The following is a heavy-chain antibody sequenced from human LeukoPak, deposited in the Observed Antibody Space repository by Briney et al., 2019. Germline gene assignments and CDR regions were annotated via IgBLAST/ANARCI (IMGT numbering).Heavy chain of an antibody. CDR3: ARVRGRLGPAL. V-gene: IGHV3-11*01. Sequence: PGGSLRLSCAASGFTFSDYYMNWIRQAPGKGLEGVSYISSSGSTIYYADPVKGRFTISRDNAKNSLYLQMKSLRAEDAAVYYCARVRGRLGPALGGQGTLVTVSS. J-gene: IGHJ4*02. CDR1: GFTFSDYY. D-gene: IGHD1-26*01. CDR2: ISSSGSTI.